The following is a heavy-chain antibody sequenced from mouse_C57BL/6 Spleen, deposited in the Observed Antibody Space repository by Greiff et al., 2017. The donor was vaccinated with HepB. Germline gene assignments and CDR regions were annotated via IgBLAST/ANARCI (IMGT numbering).Heavy chain of an antibody. CDR2: IYPGSGST. J-gene: IGHJ4*01. D-gene: IGHD1-1*02. V-gene: IGHV1-55*01. CDR1: GYTFTSYW. Sequence: QQPGAELVKPGASVKMSCKASGYTFTSYWITWVKQRPGQGLEWIGDIYPGSGSTNYNEKFKSKATLTVDTSSSTAYMQLSSLTSEDSAVYYCARSLNYDYYAMDYWGQGTSVTVSS. CDR3: ARSLNYDYYAMDY.